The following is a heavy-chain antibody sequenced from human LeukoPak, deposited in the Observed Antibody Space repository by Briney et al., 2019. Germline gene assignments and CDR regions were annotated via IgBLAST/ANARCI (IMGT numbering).Heavy chain of an antibody. V-gene: IGHV4-59*01. CDR3: ARVAWQQLYFQH. D-gene: IGHD6-13*01. CDR1: GGSISSYY. Sequence: SETLSLTCTVSGGSISSYYWSWIRQPPGKGLEWIGYIYYRGSTNYNPSLKSRVTISVDTSKNQFSLKLSSVTAADTAVYYCARVAWQQLYFQHWGQGTLVTVSS. J-gene: IGHJ1*01. CDR2: IYYRGST.